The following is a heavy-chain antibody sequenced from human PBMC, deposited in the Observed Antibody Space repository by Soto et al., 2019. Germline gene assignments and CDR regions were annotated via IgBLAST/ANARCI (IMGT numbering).Heavy chain of an antibody. V-gene: IGHV1-69*13. CDR1: GGTFSSYA. CDR2: IIPIFGTA. J-gene: IGHJ4*02. CDR3: ARTGSRQLPYFDY. D-gene: IGHD6-6*01. Sequence: ASVKVSCKASGGTFSSYAISWVRQAPGQGLEWMGGIIPIFGTANYAQKFQGRVTITADESTSTAYMELSSLRSEDTAVYYCARTGSRQLPYFDYWGQGTLVTVSS.